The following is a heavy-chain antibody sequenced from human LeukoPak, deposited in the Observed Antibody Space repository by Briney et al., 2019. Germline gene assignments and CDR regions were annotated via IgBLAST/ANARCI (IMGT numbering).Heavy chain of an antibody. CDR3: AREDDILTGYYRGAFDI. D-gene: IGHD3-9*01. J-gene: IGHJ3*02. V-gene: IGHV3-33*01. Sequence: GGSLRLSCAASGLTFSSYGMHWVRQAPGKGLEWVAVIWYDGSNKYYADSVKGRFTISRDNSKNTLYLQMNSLRAEDTAVYYCAREDDILTGYYRGAFDIWGQGTMVTVSS. CDR2: IWYDGSNK. CDR1: GLTFSSYG.